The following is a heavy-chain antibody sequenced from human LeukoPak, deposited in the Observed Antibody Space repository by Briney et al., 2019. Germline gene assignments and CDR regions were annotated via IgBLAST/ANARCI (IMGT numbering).Heavy chain of an antibody. CDR2: IYSGGST. CDR1: GFTVSSNY. J-gene: IGHJ4*02. V-gene: IGHV3-66*01. Sequence: PGGSLRLSCLVSGFTVSSNYMSWVRQTPGKGLEWVSVIYSGGSTYYADSVKGRFTISRDNSKNTLYLQMNSLRAEDTAVYYCARDVYTGLLWFGELVDWGQGTLVTVSS. D-gene: IGHD3-10*01. CDR3: ARDVYTGLLWFGELVD.